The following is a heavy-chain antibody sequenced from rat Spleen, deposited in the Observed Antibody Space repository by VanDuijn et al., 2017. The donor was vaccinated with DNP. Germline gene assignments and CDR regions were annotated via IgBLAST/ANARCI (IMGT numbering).Heavy chain of an antibody. CDR3: ARSPFDY. CDR1: GFTFSNYG. D-gene: IGHD3-8*01. V-gene: IGHV5-34*01. CDR2: ISSSSSYI. Sequence: EVQLVESGGGLVQPGRSLKLSCLASGFTFSNYGMNWIRQAPGKGLEWVASISSSSSYIYYADTVKGRFTISRENAKNTLYLQMTSLRSEDTALYYCARSPFDYWGQGVMVTVSS. J-gene: IGHJ2*01.